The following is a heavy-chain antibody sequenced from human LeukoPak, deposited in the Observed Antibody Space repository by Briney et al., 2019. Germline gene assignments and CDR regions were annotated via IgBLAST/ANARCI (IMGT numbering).Heavy chain of an antibody. Sequence: GGSLRLSCAASGFTFSSYGIHWVRQAPGKGLEYVSAISSNGGSTYYADSVKGRFTISRNNSKNTLYLQMSSLRAEDTAVYYCVKDFYQAGSSLEGAFDYWGQGTLVTVSS. J-gene: IGHJ4*02. CDR3: VKDFYQAGSSLEGAFDY. CDR1: GFTFSSYG. CDR2: ISSNGGST. D-gene: IGHD6-13*01. V-gene: IGHV3-64D*06.